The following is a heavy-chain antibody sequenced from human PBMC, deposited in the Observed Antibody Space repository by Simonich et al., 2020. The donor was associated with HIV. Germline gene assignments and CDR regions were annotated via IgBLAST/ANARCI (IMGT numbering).Heavy chain of an antibody. V-gene: IGHV5-51*01. J-gene: IGHJ5*02. D-gene: IGHD1-26*01. Sequence: EVQLVQSGAEVKKPGESLKISCKGSGYSFTSYWIGGVRQMSGKGLEWRGIIQPVDSDTRYSPSVQGQVTISADKSISTAYLQLSSLKASDTAMYYCAKHSGSPEWFDPWGQGTLVTVSS. CDR3: AKHSGSPEWFDP. CDR2: IQPVDSDT. CDR1: GYSFTSYW.